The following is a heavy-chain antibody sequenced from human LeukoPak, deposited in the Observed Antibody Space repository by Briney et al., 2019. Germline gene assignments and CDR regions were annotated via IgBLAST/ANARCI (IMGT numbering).Heavy chain of an antibody. D-gene: IGHD3-22*01. CDR2: ISSDGSST. J-gene: IGHJ4*02. Sequence: GGALRISCAASGFTFSSYWMHWVRPAPGMGLGWVSRISSDGSSTSFADSVKGRFTISRDNARNTLYLQMSSLRAEDTAVYYCARDNYDSSGYYYNFDSWGQGTLVTVSS. V-gene: IGHV3-74*01. CDR3: ARDNYDSSGYYYNFDS. CDR1: GFTFSSYW.